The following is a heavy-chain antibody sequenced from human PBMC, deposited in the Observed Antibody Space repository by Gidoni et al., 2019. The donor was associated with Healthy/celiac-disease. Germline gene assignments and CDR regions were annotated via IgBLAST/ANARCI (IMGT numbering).Heavy chain of an antibody. J-gene: IGHJ6*02. Sequence: QVQLVESGGGVVQPGRSLRLSCAASGFTFRSYAMHWVRQAPGKGLEWVAVISYDGSNKYYADSVKGRFTISRDNSKNTLYLQMNSLRAEDTAVYYCARARVATVTTNPPYSGMDVWGQGTTVTVSS. CDR2: ISYDGSNK. CDR1: GFTFRSYA. D-gene: IGHD4-17*01. CDR3: ARARVATVTTNPPYSGMDV. V-gene: IGHV3-30-3*01.